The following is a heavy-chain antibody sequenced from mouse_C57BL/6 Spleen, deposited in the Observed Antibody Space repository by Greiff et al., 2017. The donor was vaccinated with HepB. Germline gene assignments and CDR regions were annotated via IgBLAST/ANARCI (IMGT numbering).Heavy chain of an antibody. Sequence: QVQLQQPGAELVKPGASVKMSCKASGYTFTSYWITWVKQRPGQGLEWIGDIYPGSGSTNYNEKFKSKATLTVDTSSSTAYMQLSSLTSEDSAVYYCARGLYYGNYAWFAYWGQGTLVTVSA. CDR2: IYPGSGST. D-gene: IGHD2-1*01. J-gene: IGHJ3*01. CDR1: GYTFTSYW. CDR3: ARGLYYGNYAWFAY. V-gene: IGHV1-55*01.